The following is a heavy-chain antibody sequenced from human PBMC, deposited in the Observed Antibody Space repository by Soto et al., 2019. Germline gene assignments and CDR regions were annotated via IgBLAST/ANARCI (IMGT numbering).Heavy chain of an antibody. D-gene: IGHD2-21*01. V-gene: IGHV3-23*01. Sequence: EVQLLESGGGLVQPGGSLRLSCAASGFTFSSYAMSWVRQAPGKGLEWVSAISGSGGSTYYADSVKGRFTISRDNSKNTLYLQMNSLTAEDRAVYYCAKDVVATIAYYFDYWGQGTPVTVSP. CDR2: ISGSGGST. J-gene: IGHJ4*02. CDR3: AKDVVATIAYYFDY. CDR1: GFTFSSYA.